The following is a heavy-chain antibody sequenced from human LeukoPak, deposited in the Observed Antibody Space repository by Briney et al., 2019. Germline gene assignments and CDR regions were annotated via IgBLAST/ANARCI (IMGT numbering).Heavy chain of an antibody. CDR3: ARDMGGYFDL. Sequence: PGGSLRLSCAASGFTFSSYEMNWVRQVPGKGLEWVSYISSSGSTIYYADSVKGRFTISRDNAKNSLYLQMNSLRAEDTAVYYCARDMGGYFDLRGRGTLVTVSS. J-gene: IGHJ2*01. CDR2: ISSSGSTI. D-gene: IGHD1-26*01. V-gene: IGHV3-48*03. CDR1: GFTFSSYE.